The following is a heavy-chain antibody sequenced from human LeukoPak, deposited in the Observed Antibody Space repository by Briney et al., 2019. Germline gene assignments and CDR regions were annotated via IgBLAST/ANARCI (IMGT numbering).Heavy chain of an antibody. CDR2: ISYDGSNK. J-gene: IGHJ6*02. V-gene: IGHV3-30*03. CDR3: ARELYCSSTSCRAVYYYYGMDV. D-gene: IGHD2-2*01. CDR1: GFTFSSYG. Sequence: GGSLRLSCAASGFTFSSYGMHWVLQAPGKGLEWVAVISYDGSNKYYADSVKGRFTISRDNSKNTLYLQMNSLRAEDTAVYYCARELYCSSTSCRAVYYYYGMDVWGQGTTVTVSS.